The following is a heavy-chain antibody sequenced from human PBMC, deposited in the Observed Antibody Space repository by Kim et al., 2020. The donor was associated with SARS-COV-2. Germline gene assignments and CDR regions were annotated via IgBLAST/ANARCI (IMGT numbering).Heavy chain of an antibody. CDR3: ARAREYGQQLVSVSFDY. J-gene: IGHJ4*02. CDR1: GGSISSGGYY. Sequence: SETLSLTCTVSGGSISSGGYYWSWIRQHPGKGLEWIGYIYYSGSTYYNPSLKSRVTISVDTSKNQFSLKLSSVTVADTAVYYCARAREYGQQLVSVSFDYWGQGTLVTVSS. V-gene: IGHV4-31*03. D-gene: IGHD6-13*01. CDR2: IYYSGST.